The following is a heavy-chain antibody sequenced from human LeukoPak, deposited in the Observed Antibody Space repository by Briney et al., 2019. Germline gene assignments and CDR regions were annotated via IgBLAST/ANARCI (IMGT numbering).Heavy chain of an antibody. CDR3: ARSYDSSGYYYYYYGMDV. J-gene: IGHJ6*02. V-gene: IGHV1-18*01. CDR2: ISAYNGNT. CDR1: GYTFTSYG. D-gene: IGHD3-22*01. Sequence: ASVKVSRKASGYTFTSYGISWVRQAPGQGLEWMGWISAYNGNTNYAQKLQGRVTMTTDTSTSTAYMELRSLRSDDTAVYYCARSYDSSGYYYYYYGMDVWGQGTTVTVSS.